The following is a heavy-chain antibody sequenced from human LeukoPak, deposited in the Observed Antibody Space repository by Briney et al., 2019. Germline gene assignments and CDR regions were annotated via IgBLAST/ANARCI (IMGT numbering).Heavy chain of an antibody. D-gene: IGHD5-24*01. Sequence: PSETLSLTCTVSGGSISSGGYYWSWIRQHPGKGLEWIGYIYYSGSTYCNPSLKSRVTISVDTSKNQFSLKLSSVTAADTAVYYCARVRLQLGALFDYWGQGTLVTVSS. CDR3: ARVRLQLGALFDY. CDR2: IYYSGST. J-gene: IGHJ4*02. CDR1: GGSISSGGYY. V-gene: IGHV4-31*03.